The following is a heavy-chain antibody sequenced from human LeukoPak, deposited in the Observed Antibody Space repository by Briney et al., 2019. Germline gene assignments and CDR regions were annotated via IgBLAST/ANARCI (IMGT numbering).Heavy chain of an antibody. V-gene: IGHV3-48*03. J-gene: IGHJ5*02. CDR1: GFTFSRYE. Sequence: GGSLRLSCAASGFTFSRYEMNWDRQAPGKGLEWVSYISSSGSTIYYVDSVKGRFTISRDNAKNSLYLQMNSLRAEDTAVYYCASGIAVAANWFDPWGQGTLVTVSS. CDR3: ASGIAVAANWFDP. CDR2: ISSSGSTI. D-gene: IGHD6-19*01.